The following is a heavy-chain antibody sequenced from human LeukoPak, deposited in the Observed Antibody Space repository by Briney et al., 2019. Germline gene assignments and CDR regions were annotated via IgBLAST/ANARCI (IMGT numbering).Heavy chain of an antibody. Sequence: SETLSLTCTVSGGSVSSGSYYWSWIRQPPGKGLEWIGYIYYSGSTNYNPSLKSRVTISVDTSKNQFSLKLSSVTAADTAVYYCARQREYYESSGYYSFDYWGQGTLVTVSS. V-gene: IGHV4-61*01. CDR1: GGSVSSGSYY. D-gene: IGHD3-22*01. CDR3: ARQREYYESSGYYSFDY. CDR2: IYYSGST. J-gene: IGHJ4*02.